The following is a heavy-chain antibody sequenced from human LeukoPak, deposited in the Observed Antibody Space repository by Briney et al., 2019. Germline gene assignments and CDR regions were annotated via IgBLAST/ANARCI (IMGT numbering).Heavy chain of an antibody. V-gene: IGHV1-2*02. CDR1: GYTFTDYY. J-gene: IGHJ4*02. Sequence: GASVKVSCKASGYTFTDYYMHWVRQAPGQGPEWMGWINPNSGVTNYAQNFQGRVTMTRDTSISTAYMELTWLSSDDTAVYYCARERSNGGLRLDFWRQGTLVTASS. CDR3: ARERSNGGLRLDF. D-gene: IGHD3-16*01. CDR2: INPNSGVT.